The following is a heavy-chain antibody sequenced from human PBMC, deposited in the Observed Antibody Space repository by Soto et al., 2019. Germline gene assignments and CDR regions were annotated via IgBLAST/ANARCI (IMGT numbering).Heavy chain of an antibody. J-gene: IGHJ4*02. D-gene: IGHD6-19*01. V-gene: IGHV4-61*01. Sequence: SETLSLTCTVSGGSVSSGSYYWSWIRQPPGKGLEWIGYIYYSGSTNYNPSLKSRVTISVDTSKNQFSLKLSSVTAADTAVYYCARGDRAGNFDYWGQGTLVTVSS. CDR1: GGSVSSGSYY. CDR2: IYYSGST. CDR3: ARGDRAGNFDY.